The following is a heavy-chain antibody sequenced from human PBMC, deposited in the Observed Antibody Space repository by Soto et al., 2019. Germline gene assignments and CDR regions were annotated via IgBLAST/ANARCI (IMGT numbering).Heavy chain of an antibody. CDR2: INHSGST. Sequence: SETLSLTCAVYGGSFSGYYWSWIRQPPGKGLEWIGEINHSGSTNYNPSLKSRVTISVDTSKNQFSLKLGSVTAADTAVYYCARSIARLNWFDPWGQGTLVTVSS. J-gene: IGHJ5*02. CDR1: GGSFSGYY. D-gene: IGHD6-6*01. CDR3: ARSIARLNWFDP. V-gene: IGHV4-34*01.